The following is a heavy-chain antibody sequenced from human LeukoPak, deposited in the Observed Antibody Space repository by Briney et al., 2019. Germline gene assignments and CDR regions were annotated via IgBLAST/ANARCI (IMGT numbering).Heavy chain of an antibody. J-gene: IGHJ4*02. D-gene: IGHD3-10*01. CDR2: INHSGST. V-gene: IGHV4-34*01. CDR1: GGSFSGYY. Sequence: SETLSLTCAVYGGSFSGYYWSWIRQPPGKGLEWIGEINHSGSTNYNPSLKSRVTISVDTSKNQFSLKLSSVTAADTAVYYCARVRPSTFMVRGPSGGYFDYWGQGTLVTVSS. CDR3: ARVRPSTFMVRGPSGGYFDY.